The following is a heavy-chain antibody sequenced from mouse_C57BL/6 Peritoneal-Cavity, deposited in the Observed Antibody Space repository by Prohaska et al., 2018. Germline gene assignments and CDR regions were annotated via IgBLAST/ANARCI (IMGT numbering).Heavy chain of an antibody. J-gene: IGHJ4*01. CDR1: GYTFTSYW. D-gene: IGHD2-1*01. CDR3: ACNYDAMDY. V-gene: IGHV1-61*01. CDR2: IYPSDSET. Sequence: QVQLQQPGAELVRPGSSVKLSCKASGYTFTSYWMDWVKQRPGQGLEWIGNIYPSDSETHYNQKFKDKATLTVDKSSSTAYMQLSSLTSEDSAVYYCACNYDAMDYWGQGISVTVSS.